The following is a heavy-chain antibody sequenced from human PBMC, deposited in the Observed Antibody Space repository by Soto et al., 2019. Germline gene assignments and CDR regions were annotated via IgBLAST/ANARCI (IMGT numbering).Heavy chain of an antibody. V-gene: IGHV4-59*08. CDR3: ARTPIGYCSGGTCSNWFDP. CDR2: IYYSGST. J-gene: IGHJ5*02. CDR1: GGSISGNY. D-gene: IGHD2-15*01. Sequence: QVQLQESGPGLVRPSETLSLTCTVSGGSISGNYWSWIRQPPGRGLEWIGYIYYSGSTYVSPSLKSRVTMSVATSENQFFLKXRSVTAADTAVYYCARTPIGYCSGGTCSNWFDPWGQGTLVTVSS.